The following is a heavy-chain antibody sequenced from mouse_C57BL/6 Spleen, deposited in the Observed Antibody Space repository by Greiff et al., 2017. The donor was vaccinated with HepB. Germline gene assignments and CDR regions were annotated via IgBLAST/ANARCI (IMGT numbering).Heavy chain of an antibody. Sequence: VQLQQSGPELVKPGASVKISCKASGYTFTDYYMNWVKQSHGKSLEWIGDINPNNGGTSYNQKFKGKATLTVDKSSSTAYMELRSLTSEDSAVYYCARRENYDYDWYFDVWGTGTTVTVSS. D-gene: IGHD2-4*01. CDR2: INPNNGGT. CDR3: ARRENYDYDWYFDV. CDR1: GYTFTDYY. V-gene: IGHV1-26*01. J-gene: IGHJ1*03.